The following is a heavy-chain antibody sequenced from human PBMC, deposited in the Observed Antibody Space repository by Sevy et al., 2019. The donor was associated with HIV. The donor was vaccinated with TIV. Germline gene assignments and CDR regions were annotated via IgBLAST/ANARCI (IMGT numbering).Heavy chain of an antibody. D-gene: IGHD3-16*01. J-gene: IGHJ6*04. Sequence: SETLSLTCTVSGGSIRPYYWNWIRQPPGKGLEWIGYIYYSGTTKYNPSLRSRVTISVDTSENQFSVKLSSVTAADTAVYYCARGGGLTDYGMDVWAKGPRSPSPQ. CDR3: ARGGGLTDYGMDV. CDR1: GGSIRPYY. CDR2: IYYSGTT. V-gene: IGHV4-59*01.